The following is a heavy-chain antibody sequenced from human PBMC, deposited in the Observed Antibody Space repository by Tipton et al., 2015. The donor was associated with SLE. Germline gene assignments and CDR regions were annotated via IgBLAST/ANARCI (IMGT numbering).Heavy chain of an antibody. CDR1: GFTFRTYW. CDR3: ARVSTAPDAFDI. Sequence: SLRLSCTASGFTFRTYWMHWVRQVPGKGLVWVARINTDSSSANYADSVKGRFTISRDNAKNSLYLQMNSLGAEDTAVYYCARVSTAPDAFDIWGQGTVVTVSS. D-gene: IGHD2/OR15-2a*01. V-gene: IGHV3-74*01. CDR2: INTDSSSA. J-gene: IGHJ3*02.